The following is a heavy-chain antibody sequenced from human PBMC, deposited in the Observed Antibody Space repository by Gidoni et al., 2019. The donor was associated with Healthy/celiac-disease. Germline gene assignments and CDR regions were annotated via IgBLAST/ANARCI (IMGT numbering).Heavy chain of an antibody. CDR1: GFTFSSYS. J-gene: IGHJ6*02. D-gene: IGHD3-3*01. CDR3: ASDLLLRLLDYYYGMDV. CDR2: LTSRSSTI. Sequence: SLRLSCAASGFTFSSYSMNWVRQAPGKGLEWVSYLTSRSSTIYYADSVKGRFTLSRDNAKNSLYLQMNSLRDEDTAVDYCASDLLLRLLDYYYGMDVWGQGTTVTVSS. V-gene: IGHV3-48*02.